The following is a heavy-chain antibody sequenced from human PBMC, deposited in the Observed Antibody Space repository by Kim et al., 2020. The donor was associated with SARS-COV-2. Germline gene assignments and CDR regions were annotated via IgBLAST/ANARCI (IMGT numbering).Heavy chain of an antibody. Sequence: NSNPSLKSRVTISVDTSKNQFSLKLSSVTAADTAVYYCARAGSVGATLDSWGQGTLVTVSS. D-gene: IGHD1-26*01. J-gene: IGHJ4*02. CDR3: ARAGSVGATLDS. V-gene: IGHV4-59*01.